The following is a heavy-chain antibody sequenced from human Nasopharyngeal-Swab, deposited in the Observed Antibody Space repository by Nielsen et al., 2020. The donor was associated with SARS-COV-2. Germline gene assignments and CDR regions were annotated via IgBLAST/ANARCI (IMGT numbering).Heavy chain of an antibody. D-gene: IGHD3-3*01. V-gene: IGHV4-61*05. Sequence: SEPLSLPCTLSGHPITSSTHHWGWIRQPPGKGLAWIGYIYYSGSTNYNPSLKSRVTISVDTSKHQFSLKLSSVTAANTAVYYCARHEGSTIFGVVIISYMDVWGKGTTVTVSS. CDR3: ARHEGSTIFGVVIISYMDV. J-gene: IGHJ6*03. CDR2: IYYSGST. CDR1: GHPITSSTHH.